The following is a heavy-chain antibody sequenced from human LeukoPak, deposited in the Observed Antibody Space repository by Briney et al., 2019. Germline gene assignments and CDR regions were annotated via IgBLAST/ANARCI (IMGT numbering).Heavy chain of an antibody. Sequence: GGSLTLSCAASRFSFSTYPMGWVRQAPGKGLEWVSGISASGDVTFHADPVKGRFTISRDNSKNTLYLQMTSLRAEDTAEYYCAKSLFTSATGTGRAFHIWGQGTMVTVSS. V-gene: IGHV3-23*01. CDR1: RFSFSTYP. CDR2: ISASGDVT. J-gene: IGHJ3*02. D-gene: IGHD1-1*01. CDR3: AKSLFTSATGTGRAFHI.